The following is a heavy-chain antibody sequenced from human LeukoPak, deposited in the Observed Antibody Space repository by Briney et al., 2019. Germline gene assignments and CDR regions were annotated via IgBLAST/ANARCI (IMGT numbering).Heavy chain of an antibody. J-gene: IGHJ4*02. CDR3: ARTYYYDSSGLYYFDY. V-gene: IGHV4-30-4*01. CDR1: GGSISSGDYY. Sequence: SQTLSLTCTVSGGSISSGDYYWSWIRQPPGTGLEWLGYIYYSGTTYYNPSLKSRVTISIDTSKNQFSLKLSSVTAADTAVYYCARTYYYDSSGLYYFDYWGQGTLVTVSS. CDR2: IYYSGTT. D-gene: IGHD3-22*01.